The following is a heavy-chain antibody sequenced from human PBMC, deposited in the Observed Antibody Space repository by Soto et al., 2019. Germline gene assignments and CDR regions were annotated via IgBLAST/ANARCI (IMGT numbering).Heavy chain of an antibody. Sequence: SETLSLTSAVYGGSFSGYYWSWIHQPPGKGLEWIGEINHRGSTNYNPSLKSRVTISVDTSKNQFSLKLSSVTAADTAVYYCARRWRTLAYSVPLNWFDPWGQGTLVTVSS. J-gene: IGHJ5*02. CDR2: INHRGST. CDR1: GGSFSGYY. D-gene: IGHD6-13*01. V-gene: IGHV4-34*01. CDR3: ARRWRTLAYSVPLNWFDP.